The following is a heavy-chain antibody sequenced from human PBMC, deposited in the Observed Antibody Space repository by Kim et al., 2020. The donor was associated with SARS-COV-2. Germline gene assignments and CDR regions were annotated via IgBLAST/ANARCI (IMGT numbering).Heavy chain of an antibody. J-gene: IGHJ6*03. CDR1: GFSFSDSG. CDR2: IRGRAYGGTT. CDR3: TRDRTSWDGFDYHYMDV. Sequence: GGSLRLSCLSSGFSFSDSGINWVRQAPGKGLEWVGFIRGRAYGGTTEYAAAVRGRFTISRDNSKSIAYLQMTSLKTEDTAVYYCTRDRTSWDGFDYHYMDVWGKGATVTVSS. D-gene: IGHD2-2*01. V-gene: IGHV3-49*04.